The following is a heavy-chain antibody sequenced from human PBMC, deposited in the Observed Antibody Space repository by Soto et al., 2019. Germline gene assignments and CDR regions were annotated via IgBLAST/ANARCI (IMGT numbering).Heavy chain of an antibody. J-gene: IGHJ6*02. CDR2: IWYDGSNK. CDR3: ARDLDSGYDWRYYYYYGMDV. V-gene: IGHV3-33*01. CDR1: GFTFSSYG. Sequence: GGSLRLSCAASGFTFSSYGMHWVRQAPGKGLEWVAVIWYDGSNKYYADSVKGRFTISRDNSKNTLYLQMNSLRAEDTAVYYCARDLDSGYDWRYYYYYGMDVWGQGTTVTVSS. D-gene: IGHD5-12*01.